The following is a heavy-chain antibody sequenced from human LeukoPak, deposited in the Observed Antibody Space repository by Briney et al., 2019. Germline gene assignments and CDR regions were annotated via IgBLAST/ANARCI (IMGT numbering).Heavy chain of an antibody. D-gene: IGHD6-19*01. V-gene: IGHV4-61*05. Sequence: XSXGSISXXXYYXXXXXQPXXXXXXWXGYIYYSGSTNYNPSLKSRVTISVDTSKNQFSLKLSSVTAADTAVYYCARHEGQWLDGVFDYWGQGTLVTVSS. CDR3: ARHEGQWLDGVFDY. CDR1: XGSISXXXYY. J-gene: IGHJ4*02. CDR2: IYYSGST.